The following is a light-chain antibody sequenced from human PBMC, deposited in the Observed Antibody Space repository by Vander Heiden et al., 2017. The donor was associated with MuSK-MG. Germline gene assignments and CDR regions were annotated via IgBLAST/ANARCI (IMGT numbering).Light chain of an antibody. CDR3: KQYDLVPAIT. CDR1: QDITNY. CDR2: VTS. Sequence: DIQMTQYPSSLSASVGDRVTITCQASQDITNYLNWYQQQPGKAHKLLVYVTSILVTVVPSRFSVIGSGTDFTGTITSLRTEAIATCSCKQYDLVPAITFGHGTRLXMK. J-gene: IGKJ5*01. V-gene: IGKV1-33*01.